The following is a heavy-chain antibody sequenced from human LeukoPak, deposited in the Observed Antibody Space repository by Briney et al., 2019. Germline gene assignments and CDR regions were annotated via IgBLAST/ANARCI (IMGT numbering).Heavy chain of an antibody. V-gene: IGHV1-69*06. Sequence: GASVKVSCKASGGTFSSYAINWVRQAPGQGLEWMGGIIPIFGTANYAQKFQGRVTITADKSTRTAYMELSSLRSEDTAVYYCARDGDYFDSGPFDPWGQGTLVTVSS. D-gene: IGHD3-22*01. CDR3: ARDGDYFDSGPFDP. CDR2: IIPIFGTA. J-gene: IGHJ5*02. CDR1: GGTFSSYA.